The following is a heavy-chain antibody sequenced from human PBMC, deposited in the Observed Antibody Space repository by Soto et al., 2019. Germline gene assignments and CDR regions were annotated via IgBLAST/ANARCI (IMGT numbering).Heavy chain of an antibody. J-gene: IGHJ6*03. CDR3: ASQDDYYYYMDV. CDR2: IYYSGST. D-gene: IGHD2-15*01. V-gene: IGHV4-59*01. CDR1: GGPISSYY. Sequence: SETLSLTCTVSGGPISSYYWSWIRQPPGKGLEWIGYIYYSGSTNYNPSLKSRVTISVDTSKNQFSLKLSSVTAADTAVYYCASQDDYYYYMDVWGKGTTVTVSS.